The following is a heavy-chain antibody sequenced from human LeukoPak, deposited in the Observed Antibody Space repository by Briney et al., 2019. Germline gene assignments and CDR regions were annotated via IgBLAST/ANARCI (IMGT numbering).Heavy chain of an antibody. CDR3: ATDVPAVTIFGY. J-gene: IGHJ4*02. CDR2: ITSSSSYT. CDR1: GLTFSDYY. V-gene: IGHV3-11*06. D-gene: IGHD2-2*01. Sequence: GGSLRLSCAASGLTFSDYYMSWVRQAPGKGLEWVSYITSSSSYTNYADSVKGRFTISRDNAKNSLYLQMNSLRAEDTAVYYCATDVPAVTIFGYWGQGTLVTVSS.